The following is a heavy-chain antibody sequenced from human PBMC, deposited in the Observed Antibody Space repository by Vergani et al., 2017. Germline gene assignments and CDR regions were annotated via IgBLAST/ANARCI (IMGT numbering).Heavy chain of an antibody. D-gene: IGHD3-10*01. CDR1: GGSISSYY. CDR3: ARQVLLSFEEFAVIGWFYP. CDR2: IISTGRT. V-gene: IGHV4-59*08. Sequence: QVQLQESGPGLVKPSETLSLTCTVSGGSISSYYWSWIRQPPGKGLEWIGYIISTGRTHYNPSLQSRLTISLDASKNQFSLRLRSVTAADTAVYFCARQVLLSFEEFAVIGWFYPWGQGTLVTVSS. J-gene: IGHJ5*02.